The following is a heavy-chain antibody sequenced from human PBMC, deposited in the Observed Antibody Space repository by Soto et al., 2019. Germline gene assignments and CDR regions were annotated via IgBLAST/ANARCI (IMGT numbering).Heavy chain of an antibody. CDR1: GFTFSGSA. CDR2: IRNKANSYAT. CDR3: TSHSPEDMIRK. D-gene: IGHD2-15*01. V-gene: IGHV3-73*02. J-gene: IGHJ4*02. Sequence: EVQLVESGGGLVQPGGSLKLSCAASGFTFSGSAVHWVRQASGKGLEWVGRIRNKANSYATAYAASLKGRFMISRDDSKNMAYLQMNRLKTEDTAVYYCTSHSPEDMIRKWGQGTLVTVSS.